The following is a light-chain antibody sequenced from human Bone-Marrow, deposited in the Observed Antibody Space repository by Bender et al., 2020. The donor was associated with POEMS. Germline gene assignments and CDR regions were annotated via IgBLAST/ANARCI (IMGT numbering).Light chain of an antibody. CDR3: SSYTTSVTML. J-gene: IGLJ2*01. CDR1: SFGVGTYNL. CDR2: DVS. V-gene: IGLV2-14*02. Sequence: QSALTQPASVSGSPGQSITISCTGTSFGVGTYNLVSWYQQHPGKAPKLMIYDVSNRPSGVSNRFSGSKSGNTASLTISGLQAEDEADYYCSSYTTSVTMLFGGGTKLTVL.